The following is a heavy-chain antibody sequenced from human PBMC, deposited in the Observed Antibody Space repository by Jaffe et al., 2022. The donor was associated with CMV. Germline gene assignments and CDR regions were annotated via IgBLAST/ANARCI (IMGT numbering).Heavy chain of an antibody. D-gene: IGHD2-15*01. J-gene: IGHJ3*01. V-gene: IGHV3-7*01. Sequence: EVQLVQSGGGLVQSGGSLRLSCVASGFSFRNYWMTWLRQTPGKGLEFLTNIRDDGSEKYYVDSVKGRFTISRDNAENSLYLQMNSLRAEDTAIYYCARDPGYSAFDVWGQGTMVTVSS. CDR1: GFSFRNYW. CDR2: IRDDGSEK. CDR3: ARDPGYSAFDV.